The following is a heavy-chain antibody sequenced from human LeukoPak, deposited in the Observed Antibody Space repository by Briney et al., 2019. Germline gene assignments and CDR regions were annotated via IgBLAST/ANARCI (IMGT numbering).Heavy chain of an antibody. Sequence: SETLSLTCTVSGGSISNYYWSWIRQPAGKGLEWIGRIYNSGSTNYNPSLKSRVTMSVDTSKNQFSLKLSSVTAADTAVYYCARDLTYCSGGSCYGWFDPWGQGTLVTVSS. V-gene: IGHV4-4*07. CDR3: ARDLTYCSGGSCYGWFDP. J-gene: IGHJ5*02. CDR1: GGSISNYY. D-gene: IGHD2-15*01. CDR2: IYNSGST.